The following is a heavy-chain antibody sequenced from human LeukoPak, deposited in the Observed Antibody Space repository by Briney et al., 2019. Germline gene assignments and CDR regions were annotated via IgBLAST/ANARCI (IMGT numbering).Heavy chain of an antibody. V-gene: IGHV3-66*01. CDR3: ARDLIIWGASLLGAFDI. CDR2: IYSGGST. J-gene: IGHJ3*02. Sequence: GGSLRLSCAASGFTFSSYWMSWVRQAPGKGLEWVSIIYSGGSTFYADSVKGRFTISRDNSKNSLYLQMNSLRAEDTAVYYCARDLIIWGASLLGAFDIWGQGTMVTVSS. D-gene: IGHD3-16*01. CDR1: GFTFSSYW.